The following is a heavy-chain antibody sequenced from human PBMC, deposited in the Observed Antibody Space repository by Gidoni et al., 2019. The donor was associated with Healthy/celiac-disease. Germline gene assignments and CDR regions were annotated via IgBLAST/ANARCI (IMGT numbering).Heavy chain of an antibody. Sequence: GGSLRLSCAASGFTFSSYALSWVRQAPGKGLEWVSAISGSGGSTYYADSVKGRFTISRDNSNNTLYLQINSLRAEDTAVYYCAKVTELLWFGDDAFDYWGQGTRVTVSS. CDR3: AKVTELLWFGDDAFDY. CDR1: GFTFSSYA. CDR2: ISGSGGST. V-gene: IGHV3-23*01. J-gene: IGHJ4*02. D-gene: IGHD3-10*01.